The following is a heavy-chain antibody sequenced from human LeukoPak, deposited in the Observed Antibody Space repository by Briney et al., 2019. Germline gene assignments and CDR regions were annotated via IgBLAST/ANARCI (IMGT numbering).Heavy chain of an antibody. CDR3: AKLVTHFDY. V-gene: IGHV3-23*01. Sequence: GGSLRLSCAASGFTFSSYAMRWVRQAPGKGLEWVSSISGSGGNTYYADSVKGRFTISRDNSKNTLYMQMNSLRAEDTAVYYCAKLVTHFDYWGQGTLVTVSS. D-gene: IGHD4-23*01. CDR1: GFTFSSYA. CDR2: ISGSGGNT. J-gene: IGHJ4*02.